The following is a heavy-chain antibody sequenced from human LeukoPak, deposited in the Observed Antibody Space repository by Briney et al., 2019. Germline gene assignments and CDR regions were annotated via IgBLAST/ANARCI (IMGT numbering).Heavy chain of an antibody. J-gene: IGHJ4*02. D-gene: IGHD2-2*01. Sequence: SETLSLTCTVSGVSIGSSDYYWGWIRQPPGKGREWSGGIYYSGNTYYNPSLKSLVTISLDTSKNQFSRRLTSVTAADTAVYSCARYCATTSCLPPFDYWGQGTLVTVSS. CDR1: GVSIGSSDYY. CDR2: IYYSGNT. V-gene: IGHV4-39*01. CDR3: ARYCATTSCLPPFDY.